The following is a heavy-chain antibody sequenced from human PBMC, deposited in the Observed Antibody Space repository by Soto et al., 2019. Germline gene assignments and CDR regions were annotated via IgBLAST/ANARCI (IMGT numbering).Heavy chain of an antibody. V-gene: IGHV4-31*03. CDR3: AREPTKGGDY. Sequence: QVQLQESGPGLVKPSQTLSLTCTVSGGSISSGTYYWSWIRQHPGKGLEWIGFIYSSGSTYYNPSRKIRLTISVDTSKNQFSLKLSSVTAADTAVYYCAREPTKGGDYWGQGTLVTVSS. J-gene: IGHJ4*02. CDR2: IYSSGST. CDR1: GGSISSGTYY.